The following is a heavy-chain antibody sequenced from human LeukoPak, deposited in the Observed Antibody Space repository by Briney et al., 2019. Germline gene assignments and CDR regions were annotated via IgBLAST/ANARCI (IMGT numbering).Heavy chain of an antibody. D-gene: IGHD3-3*01. V-gene: IGHV4-39*01. CDR1: GGSISSSSYY. J-gene: IGHJ5*02. CDR3: ARHYYDFWSGYLDWFDP. Sequence: SETLSLTCTVSGGSISSSSYYWGWSRQPPGKGLEGIGSMYYSGSTYYNPCLKSRVTISVDTSKNQFSLKLSSVPAADTAVYYCARHYYDFWSGYLDWFDPWGQGTLVTVSS. CDR2: MYYSGST.